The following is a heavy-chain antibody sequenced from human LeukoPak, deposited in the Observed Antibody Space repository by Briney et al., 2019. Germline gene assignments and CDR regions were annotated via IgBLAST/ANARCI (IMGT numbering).Heavy chain of an antibody. D-gene: IGHD2-2*01. V-gene: IGHV1-24*01. Sequence: ASVKVSCKVSGYTLTELSMHWVRQAPGKGLEWMGGFDPEDGETIYAQKFQGRVTITADESTSTAYMELSSLRSEDTAVYYCARDEVVVVPAARGRDYYYYGMDVWGQGTTVTVSS. CDR2: FDPEDGET. J-gene: IGHJ6*02. CDR1: GYTLTELS. CDR3: ARDEVVVVPAARGRDYYYYGMDV.